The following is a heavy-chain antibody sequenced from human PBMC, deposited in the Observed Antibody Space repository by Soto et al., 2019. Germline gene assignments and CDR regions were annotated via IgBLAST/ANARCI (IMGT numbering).Heavy chain of an antibody. D-gene: IGHD2-2*01. CDR1: GGSFSGYY. Sequence: SETLSLTCAVYGGSFSGYYWSWIRQPPGKGLEWIGEINHSGGTNYNPSLKSRVTISVDTSKNQFSLKLSSVTAADTAVYYCARGRRRAGYQLYNWFDPWGQGTLVTVSS. J-gene: IGHJ5*02. V-gene: IGHV4-34*01. CDR2: INHSGGT. CDR3: ARGRRRAGYQLYNWFDP.